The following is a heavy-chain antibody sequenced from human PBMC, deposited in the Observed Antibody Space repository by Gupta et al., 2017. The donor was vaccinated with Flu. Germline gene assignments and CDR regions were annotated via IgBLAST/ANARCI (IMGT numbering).Heavy chain of an antibody. D-gene: IGHD3-10*01. CDR2: THSGQST. V-gene: IGHV4-4*07. J-gene: IGHJ3*01. CDR3: ARVGAGSPNAFDL. Sequence: IRQHAGKGLEWSGRTHSGQSTDYKPSLRSRATMSRDTSKNDLSLKLTSVTAAYTAIYCCARVGAGSPNAFDLWGQGALVIVSS.